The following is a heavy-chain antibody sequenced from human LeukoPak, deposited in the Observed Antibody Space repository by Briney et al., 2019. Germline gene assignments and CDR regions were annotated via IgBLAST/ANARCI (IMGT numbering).Heavy chain of an antibody. J-gene: IGHJ4*02. CDR2: ISWNSGSI. V-gene: IGHV3-9*01. D-gene: IGHD5-24*01. CDR1: GFTFDDYA. Sequence: GRSLRLSCAASGFTFDDYAMHWVRQAPGKGLEWVSGISWNSGSIGYADSVKGRFTISRDNAKNSLYLQMNSLRAGDTALYYCAKDTGKDGYNIARRSFDYWGQGTLVTVSS. CDR3: AKDTGKDGYNIARRSFDY.